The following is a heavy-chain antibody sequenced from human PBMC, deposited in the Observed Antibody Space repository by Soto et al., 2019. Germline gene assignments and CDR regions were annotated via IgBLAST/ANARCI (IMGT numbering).Heavy chain of an antibody. CDR1: GGTFSSYA. Sequence: QVQLVQSGAEVKKPGSSVKVSCKASGGTFSSYAISWVRQAHGQGLEWMGGIIPISDTTNYAQKFQGRVTITAYESTSTADMELSSLRSEDTAVYYCARSQGSSTSLEIYYYYYYGMDVWGQGTTVTVSS. CDR3: ARSQGSSTSLEIYYYYYYGMDV. J-gene: IGHJ6*02. D-gene: IGHD2-2*01. V-gene: IGHV1-69*01. CDR2: IIPISDTT.